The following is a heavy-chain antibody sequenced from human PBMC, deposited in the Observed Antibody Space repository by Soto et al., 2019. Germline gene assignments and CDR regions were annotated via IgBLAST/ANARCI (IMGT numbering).Heavy chain of an antibody. V-gene: IGHV3-23*01. CDR2: ISGSGGST. CDR3: AKDRGSYSSSWD. D-gene: IGHD6-13*01. CDR1: GFTFSSYA. J-gene: IGHJ4*02. Sequence: GGSLRLSCAASGFTFSSYAMSWVRQAPGKGLEWVSAISGSGGSTYYEDSVKGRFTISRNNSKNTLYLQMNSLRAEDTAEYYCAKDRGSYSSSWDWGQGTLVTVSS.